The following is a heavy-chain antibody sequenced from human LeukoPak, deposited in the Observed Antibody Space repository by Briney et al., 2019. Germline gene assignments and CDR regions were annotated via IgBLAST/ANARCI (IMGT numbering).Heavy chain of an antibody. CDR2: IRFDGSNK. J-gene: IGHJ4*02. CDR1: GFIFSNYG. V-gene: IGHV3-30*02. CDR3: ASSRATGDQN. Sequence: PGGSLRLSCASSGFIFSNYGMQWVRQAPGKGLEWVTFIRFDGSNKFYADSVKGRFTISRDNPKNTLYLQMNSLRADDTAVYYCASSRATGDQNWGQGTLVTVSS. D-gene: IGHD7-27*01.